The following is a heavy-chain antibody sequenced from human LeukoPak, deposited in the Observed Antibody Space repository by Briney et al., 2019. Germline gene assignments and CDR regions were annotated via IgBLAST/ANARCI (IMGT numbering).Heavy chain of an antibody. V-gene: IGHV4-59*08. CDR2: ISYIGST. CDR1: DDSFSSHY. CDR3: ARRVDYGDYFDY. D-gene: IGHD4-17*01. Sequence: PSETLSLTCAVSDDSFSSHYWTWIRQPPGKGLEWIGYISYIGSTNYNPSLKSRVTISVDTSKKQFSLKVSSVTAADTAVYYCARRVDYGDYFDYWGQGTLVTVSS. J-gene: IGHJ4*02.